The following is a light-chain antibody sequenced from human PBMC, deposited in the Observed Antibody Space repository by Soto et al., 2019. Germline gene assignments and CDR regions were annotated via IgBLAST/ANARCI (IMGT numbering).Light chain of an antibody. J-gene: IGKJ3*01. CDR2: DVS. CDR3: QRYNNAPQA. V-gene: IGKV1-27*01. CDR1: QAINKY. Sequence: DIQMTQSPSSLSASVGDRVTITCRASQAINKYLAWYQQKPGKVPKLLIYDVSTLQSGVPSRFSGSGFETDFILTISSLQPEDVATYYCQRYNNAPQAFGPGTKIDMK.